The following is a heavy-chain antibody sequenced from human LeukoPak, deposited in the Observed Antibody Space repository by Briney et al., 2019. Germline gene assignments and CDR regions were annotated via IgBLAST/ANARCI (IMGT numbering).Heavy chain of an antibody. CDR1: GYSFTSYW. CDR2: IYPGDSDT. J-gene: IGHJ5*02. V-gene: IGHV5-51*01. D-gene: IGHD5-18*01. CDR3: ARLRYTAMVPRWFDP. Sequence: GEFLKISCKGSGYSFTSYWIGWVRQMPGKGLEWMGIIYPGDSDTRYSPSSQGQVTISADKSISTAYLQWSSLKASDTAMYYCARLRYTAMVPRWFDPWGQGTLVTVSS.